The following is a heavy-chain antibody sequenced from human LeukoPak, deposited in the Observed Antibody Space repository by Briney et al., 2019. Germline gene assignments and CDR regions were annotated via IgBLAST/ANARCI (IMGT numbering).Heavy chain of an antibody. CDR2: IYYTGNT. V-gene: IGHV4-59*01. D-gene: IGHD2-2*01. J-gene: IGHJ4*02. CDR3: ARVYQSAEYYFDY. Sequence: PSETLSLTCTVSGGSIDSYYWSWIRQPPGKGLEWIGYIYYTGNTEYHPSLKSRVPISLDTSKNQFSLKLTSVTAADTAVYYCARVYQSAEYYFDYWGQGNLVSVSS. CDR1: GGSIDSYY.